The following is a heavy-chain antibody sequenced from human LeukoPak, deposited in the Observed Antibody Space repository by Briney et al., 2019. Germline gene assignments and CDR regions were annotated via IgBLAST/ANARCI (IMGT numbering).Heavy chain of an antibody. CDR1: GYTFTGYY. CDR3: ARSSGYSNWFDP. J-gene: IGHJ5*02. CDR2: INPNSGGT. V-gene: IGHV1-2*02. Sequence: ASVKVSCKASGYTFTGYYMHWVRQAPGQGLEWMGWINPNSGGTNYAQKFQGRVTMTRDTSISTAYVELSRLRSDDTAVYYCARSSGYSNWFDPWGQGTLVTVSS. D-gene: IGHD3-22*01.